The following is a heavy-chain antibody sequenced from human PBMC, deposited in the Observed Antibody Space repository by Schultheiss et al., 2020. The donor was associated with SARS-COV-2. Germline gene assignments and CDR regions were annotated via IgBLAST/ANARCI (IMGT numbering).Heavy chain of an antibody. CDR2: IYTSGST. D-gene: IGHD2-2*01. V-gene: IGHV4-61*02. J-gene: IGHJ6*03. Sequence: SETLSLTCAVSGGSISSGGYSWSWIRQPPGKGLEWIGRIYTSGSTNYNPSLKSRVTMSVDTSKNQFSLKLSSVTAADTAVYYCARGYCSSTSCYHDYYYYYMDVWGKGTTVTVSS. CDR3: ARGYCSSTSCYHDYYYYYMDV. CDR1: GGSISSGGYS.